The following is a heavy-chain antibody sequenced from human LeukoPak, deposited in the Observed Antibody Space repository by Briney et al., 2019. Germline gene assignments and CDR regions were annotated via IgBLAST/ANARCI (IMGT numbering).Heavy chain of an antibody. CDR3: ARDLGSGWIIVDY. V-gene: IGHV1-2*02. CDR1: GYTFTGYY. Sequence: ASVKVSCKASGYTFTGYYIHWVRRAPGQGLEWMGWINPNSGGTNSAQKFQGRVTLTRDTSISTAYLELSSLRSDGTAVYYCARDLGSGWIIVDYWGQGTLVTVSS. D-gene: IGHD6-19*01. J-gene: IGHJ4*02. CDR2: INPNSGGT.